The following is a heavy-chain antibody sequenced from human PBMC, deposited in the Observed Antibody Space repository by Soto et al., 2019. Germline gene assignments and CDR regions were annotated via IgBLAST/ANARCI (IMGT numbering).Heavy chain of an antibody. D-gene: IGHD5-18*01. J-gene: IGHJ4*02. CDR2: IIPMFGTA. CDR3: ASGIQLWLRRINNGYSG. Sequence: QVQLVQSGAEVKKPESSVKVSCKAPGGTFSTYAISWVRQAPGQGLEWMGGIIPMFGTANYAQRFQDRVTITADEYTNTVYMDLSSLRSEDTAVYFCASGIQLWLRRINNGYSGWGQGTLVTVSS. V-gene: IGHV1-69*12. CDR1: GGTFSTYA.